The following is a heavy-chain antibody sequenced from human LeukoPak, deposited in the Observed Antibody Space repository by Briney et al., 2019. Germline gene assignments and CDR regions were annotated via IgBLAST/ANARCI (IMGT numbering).Heavy chain of an antibody. Sequence: PGGSLRLFCAASGFTVSSNYMSWVRQAPGKGLEWVSVIYSGGSTYYADSVKGRFTISRDNSKNTLYLQMNSLRAEDTAVYYCARGGVLWFGELLGFDYWGQGTLVTVSS. D-gene: IGHD3-10*01. J-gene: IGHJ4*02. CDR2: IYSGGST. V-gene: IGHV3-66*01. CDR3: ARGGVLWFGELLGFDY. CDR1: GFTVSSNY.